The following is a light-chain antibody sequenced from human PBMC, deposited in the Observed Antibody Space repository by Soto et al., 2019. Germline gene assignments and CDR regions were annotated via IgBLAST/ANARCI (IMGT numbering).Light chain of an antibody. CDR3: QQRSNWPPLT. CDR1: QSVSSY. Sequence: IVLTDSPATLSLSPWEIATLSCRASQSVSSYLAWYQQKPGQAPRLLIYDASNRATGIPARFSGSGSGTDFTLTISSLEPEDFAVYHCQQRSNWPPLTFGGATKVDIK. V-gene: IGKV3-11*01. J-gene: IGKJ4*01. CDR2: DAS.